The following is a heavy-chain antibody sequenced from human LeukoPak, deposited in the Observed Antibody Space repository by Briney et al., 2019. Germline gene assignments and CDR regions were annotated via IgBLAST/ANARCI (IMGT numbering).Heavy chain of an antibody. D-gene: IGHD2-2*01. Sequence: GGSLRLSCAASGFTFSSYAMHWVRQAPGKGLEWVAVISYDGSNKYYADSVKGRFTISRDNSKNTLYLQMNSLRAEDTAVYYCAREGYQLGVDDAFDIWGQGTMVTVSS. V-gene: IGHV3-30-3*01. CDR1: GFTFSSYA. CDR3: AREGYQLGVDDAFDI. CDR2: ISYDGSNK. J-gene: IGHJ3*02.